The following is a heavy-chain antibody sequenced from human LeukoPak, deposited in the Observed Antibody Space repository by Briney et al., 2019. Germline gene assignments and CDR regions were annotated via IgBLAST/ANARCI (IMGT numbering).Heavy chain of an antibody. Sequence: SETLSLTCTVSGGSISSGRYWWGWIRQPPGKGLEWIGGVYYSGSTYHNPSLQRRVTISVDTSKTQFSLKPRSVTAADTALYYCARQAVLGATRWFDAWGQGTLVTVSS. J-gene: IGHJ5*02. CDR1: GGSISSGRYW. CDR3: ARQAVLGATRWFDA. V-gene: IGHV4-39*01. D-gene: IGHD1-26*01. CDR2: VYYSGST.